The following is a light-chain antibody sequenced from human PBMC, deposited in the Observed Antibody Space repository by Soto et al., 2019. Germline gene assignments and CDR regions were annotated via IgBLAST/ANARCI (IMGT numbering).Light chain of an antibody. Sequence: QPVLTQSPSASASLGASVKLTCTLSSGHSTYAIAWHQQQPEKGPRYLMKLNSDGSPSKGDGIPDRFSGSSSGAERYLTISSLQSADEADYYCQTWGTGPWVFGGGTQLTVL. CDR3: QTWGTGPWV. J-gene: IGLJ3*02. CDR1: SGHSTYA. CDR2: LNSDGSP. V-gene: IGLV4-69*01.